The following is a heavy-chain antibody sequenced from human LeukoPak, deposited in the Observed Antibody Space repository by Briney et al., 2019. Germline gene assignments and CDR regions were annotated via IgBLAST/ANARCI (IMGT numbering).Heavy chain of an antibody. J-gene: IGHJ1*01. CDR3: ARTLIAAAGSGYFQH. CDR1: GGSISSGGYY. V-gene: IGHV4-30-2*01. D-gene: IGHD6-13*01. CDR2: IYYSGST. Sequence: PSQTLSLTCTVSGGSISSGGYYWSWIRQPPGKGLEWIGYIYYSGSTYYNPSLKSRVTISVDRSKNQFSLKLSSATAADTAVYYCARTLIAAAGSGYFQHWGQGTLVTVSS.